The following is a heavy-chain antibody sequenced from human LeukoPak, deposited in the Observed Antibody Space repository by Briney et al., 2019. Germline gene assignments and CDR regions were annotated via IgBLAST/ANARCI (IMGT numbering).Heavy chain of an antibody. CDR3: ARGYMTTVFDY. V-gene: IGHV1-69*06. J-gene: IGHJ4*02. Sequence: ASVKVSCKASGYTFTGYYMHWVRQAPGQGLEWMGGIIPIFGTANYAQKFQGRVTITADKSTSTAYMELSSLRSEDTAVYYCARGYMTTVFDYWGQGTLVTVSS. D-gene: IGHD4-17*01. CDR1: GYTFTGYY. CDR2: IIPIFGTA.